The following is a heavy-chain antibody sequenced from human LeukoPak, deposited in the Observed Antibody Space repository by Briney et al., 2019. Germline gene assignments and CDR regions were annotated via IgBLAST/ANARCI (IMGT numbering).Heavy chain of an antibody. CDR2: IKQDGSEK. J-gene: IGHJ4*02. CDR3: ARDPDHYDSSGYSYFDY. V-gene: IGHV3-7*01. Sequence: PGGSLRLSCAASGFTFSSYWMSWVRQAPGKGLEWVANIKQDGSEKYYVDSVKGRFTISRDNSKNTLYLQMNSLRAEDTAVYYCARDPDHYDSSGYSYFDYWGQGTLVTVSS. D-gene: IGHD3-22*01. CDR1: GFTFSSYW.